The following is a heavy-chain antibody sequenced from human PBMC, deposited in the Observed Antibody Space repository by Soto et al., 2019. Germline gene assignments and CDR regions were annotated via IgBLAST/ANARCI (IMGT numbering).Heavy chain of an antibody. CDR2: VYLAGRN. D-gene: IGHD3-10*01. J-gene: IGHJ2*01. CDR3: ARGFQYWLPTCD. V-gene: IGHV4-4*02. CDR1: GASVVNGNW. Sequence: QVQLQASGPGLVRPSGTLSLTCSVSGASVVNGNWWSWVRQSPGKGLEWIGEVYLAGRNRYNSSLQSRVTISLDESKNQVSLILTSVTVADAAIYYCARGFQYWLPTCDWGRVTVVTVS.